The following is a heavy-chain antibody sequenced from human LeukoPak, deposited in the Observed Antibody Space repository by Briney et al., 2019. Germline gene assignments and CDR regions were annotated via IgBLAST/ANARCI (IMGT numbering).Heavy chain of an antibody. V-gene: IGHV1-24*01. Sequence: ASVKVSCKVSGYTLTELSMHWVRQAPGKGLEWMGGFDPEDGETIYAQRFQGRVTMTEDTSTDTAYMELSSLRSEDTAVYYCATGRITIFGVVSYYMDVWGKGTTVTVSS. CDR1: GYTLTELS. CDR3: ATGRITIFGVVSYYMDV. CDR2: FDPEDGET. D-gene: IGHD3-3*01. J-gene: IGHJ6*03.